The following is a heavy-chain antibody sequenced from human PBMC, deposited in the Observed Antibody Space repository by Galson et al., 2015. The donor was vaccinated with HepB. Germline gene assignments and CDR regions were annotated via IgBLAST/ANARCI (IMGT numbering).Heavy chain of an antibody. CDR3: ASKADRYYGSGRPLKY. Sequence: CAISGDSVSSNSVAWSWIRQSPSRGLEWLGRTYYRSKWYSDYAVSVRGRITVNSDTSKNQFSLQLDSVTPEDTAVYYCASKADRYYGSGRPLKYWGQGTLVTVSS. CDR1: GDSVSSNSVA. CDR2: TYYRSKWYS. J-gene: IGHJ4*02. D-gene: IGHD3-10*01. V-gene: IGHV6-1*01.